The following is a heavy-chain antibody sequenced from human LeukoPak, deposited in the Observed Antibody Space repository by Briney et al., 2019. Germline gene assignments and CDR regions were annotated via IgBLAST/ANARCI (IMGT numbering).Heavy chain of an antibody. CDR3: AELGITMIGGV. D-gene: IGHD3-10*02. CDR2: ISGSGSRT. CDR1: GFTFSSYG. J-gene: IGHJ6*04. V-gene: IGHV3-48*01. Sequence: PGGSLRLSCAASGFTFSSYGMHWVRQAPGKGLEWVSEISGSGSRTYYADYVKGRFTISRDNPKNSLYLQMNSLRAEDTAVYYCAELGITMIGGVWGKGTTVTISS.